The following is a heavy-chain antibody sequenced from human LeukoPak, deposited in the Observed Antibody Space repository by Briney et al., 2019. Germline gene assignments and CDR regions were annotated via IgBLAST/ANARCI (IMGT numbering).Heavy chain of an antibody. J-gene: IGHJ4*02. Sequence: SETLSLTCTVSGGSISSYYWSWIRQPPGKGLEWIGYIYTSGSTNYNPSLKSRVTISVDTSKNQFSLKLSSVTAADTAVYYCARQPERLYYYDSSGYYYEGYFDYWGQGTLVTVSS. CDR3: ARQPERLYYYDSSGYYYEGYFDY. D-gene: IGHD3-22*01. CDR2: IYTSGST. CDR1: GGSISSYY. V-gene: IGHV4-4*09.